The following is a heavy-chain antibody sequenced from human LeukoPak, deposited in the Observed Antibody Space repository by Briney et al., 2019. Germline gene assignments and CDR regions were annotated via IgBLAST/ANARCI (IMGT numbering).Heavy chain of an antibody. V-gene: IGHV3-23*01. CDR2: ISGSGGST. CDR1: GFTFSSFA. CDR3: AKTHYYDSSGYYHYYFYGMDV. D-gene: IGHD3-22*01. J-gene: IGHJ6*02. Sequence: GGSLRLSCAASGFTFSSFAMSWVRQAPGKGLEWVSGISGSGGSTYSADSVKGRFIISRDNSKNTLYLLMNSLRAEDTAVYYCAKTHYYDSSGYYHYYFYGMDVWGQGTTVTVSS.